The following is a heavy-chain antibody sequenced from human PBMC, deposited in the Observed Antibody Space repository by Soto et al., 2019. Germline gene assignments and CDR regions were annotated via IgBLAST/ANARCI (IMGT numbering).Heavy chain of an antibody. CDR1: GFTFSSYA. Sequence: GGSLRLSCAASGFTFSSYAMSWLRQAPGKGLEWVSAISGSGGSTYYADSVKGRFTISRDNSKNTLYLQMNSLRAEDTAVYYCAKGLRYFDWLLSYFDYWGQGTLVTVSS. CDR3: AKGLRYFDWLLSYFDY. V-gene: IGHV3-23*01. J-gene: IGHJ4*02. D-gene: IGHD3-9*01. CDR2: ISGSGGST.